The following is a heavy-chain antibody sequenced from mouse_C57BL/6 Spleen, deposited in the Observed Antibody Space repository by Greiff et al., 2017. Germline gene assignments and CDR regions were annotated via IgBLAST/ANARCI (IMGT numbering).Heavy chain of an antibody. V-gene: IGHV1-80*01. D-gene: IGHD3-2*02. CDR1: GYAFSSYW. CDR2: IYPGDGDT. CDR3: ARQPAQAPMDY. Sequence: VKLLESGAELVKPGASVKISCKASGYAFSSYWMNWVKQRPGKGLEWIGQIYPGDGDTNYNGKFKGKATLTADKSSSTAYMQLSSLTSEDSAVYFCARQPAQAPMDYWGQGTSVTVSS. J-gene: IGHJ4*01.